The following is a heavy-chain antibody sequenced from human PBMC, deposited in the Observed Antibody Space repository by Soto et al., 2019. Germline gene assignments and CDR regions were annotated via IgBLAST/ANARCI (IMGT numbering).Heavy chain of an antibody. V-gene: IGHV3-23*01. D-gene: IGHD1-26*01. CDR3: ANGYSGRPPYLLH. CDR1: GFTFSTYA. Sequence: EVQLLESGGGLVQPGGSLRLSCADSGFTFSTYAMSWVRQAPGKGLEWVSTIGESGTNTYYADSVKGRFTISRDNSKNTRYLHMISLRAEDTALYYCANGYSGRPPYLLHWGQGTLVTVSS. CDR2: IGESGTNT. J-gene: IGHJ1*01.